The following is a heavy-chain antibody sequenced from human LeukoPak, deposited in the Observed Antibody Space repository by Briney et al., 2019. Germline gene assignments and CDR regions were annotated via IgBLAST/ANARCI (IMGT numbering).Heavy chain of an antibody. CDR2: IYYSGGT. CDR3: ARGEPDVDRSMVIDY. D-gene: IGHD5-18*01. V-gene: IGHV4-59*01. CDR1: GGSISGYY. J-gene: IGHJ4*02. Sequence: SGTLSLTCTVSGGSISGYYWSWIRQPPGKGLEGIGDIYYSGGTIDNPSLKSRCTTSVDTSKNQFSLKLRSVTGADAAVYYCARGEPDVDRSMVIDYWGQGTLVTVSS.